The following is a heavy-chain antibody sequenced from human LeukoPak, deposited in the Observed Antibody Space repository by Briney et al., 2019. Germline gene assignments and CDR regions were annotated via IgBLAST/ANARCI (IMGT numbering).Heavy chain of an antibody. J-gene: IGHJ4*02. V-gene: IGHV4-59*08. CDR3: ARVRSGYFIDY. D-gene: IGHD3-22*01. Sequence: PPETLSLTCTVSGGSLSSYYWSWIRQPPGKGLEWIGYVYYSGSTKSNPSLKSRVSISIDTSKNQFSLKVTSMTAADTAVYYCARVRSGYFIDYWGQGTLVTVS. CDR2: VYYSGST. CDR1: GGSLSSYY.